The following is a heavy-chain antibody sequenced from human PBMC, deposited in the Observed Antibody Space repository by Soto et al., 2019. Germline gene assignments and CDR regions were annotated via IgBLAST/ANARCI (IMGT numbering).Heavy chain of an antibody. D-gene: IGHD2-15*01. Sequence: PGGSMRLSCAVSGFTFSSHGMQWVRQAPGKGLEWVAVIAFDGSNAFYRDSVKGRFTISRDNSRNTLYLHMNSLRSEDTGVYYCARGDREDILVVVGARPGEYGIDIWGQGTTVTVSS. CDR3: ARGDREDILVVVGARPGEYGIDI. J-gene: IGHJ6*02. CDR1: GFTFSSHG. V-gene: IGHV3-30*03. CDR2: IAFDGSNA.